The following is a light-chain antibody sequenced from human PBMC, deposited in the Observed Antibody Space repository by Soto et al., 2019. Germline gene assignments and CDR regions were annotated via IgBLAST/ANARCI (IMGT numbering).Light chain of an antibody. CDR1: QSLNTR. Sequence: IQLTLSSSTLSAPVRDRVTLTCRASQSLNTRLAWYQQRPGKAPKLLIYDASTLESGVPSRFSGGGSGTEFTLTISCLQPDDFATYYCQHDNIYSEGFAQGAKVDIK. CDR2: DAS. V-gene: IGKV1-5*01. J-gene: IGKJ1*01. CDR3: QHDNIYSEG.